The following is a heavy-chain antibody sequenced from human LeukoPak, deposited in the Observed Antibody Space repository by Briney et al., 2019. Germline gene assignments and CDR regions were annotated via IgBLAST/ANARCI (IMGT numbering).Heavy chain of an antibody. V-gene: IGHV3-33*03. Sequence: PGESLRLSCAASGFTFSRFGMQWVRQAPGKGLEWVAVIHNDGATGQHVDSVKGRFTISKDNFQNTLYLEMNSLRDDDTAVYYCAKEGAEFRGYPDVWGKGTTVIVSS. CDR2: IHNDGATG. D-gene: IGHD1-1*01. CDR3: AKEGAEFRGYPDV. J-gene: IGHJ6*04. CDR1: GFTFSRFG.